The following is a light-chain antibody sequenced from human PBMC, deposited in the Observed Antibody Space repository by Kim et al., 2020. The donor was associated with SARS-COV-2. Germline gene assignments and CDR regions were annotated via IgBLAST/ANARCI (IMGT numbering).Light chain of an antibody. CDR2: AAS. V-gene: IGKV1-27*01. CDR3: QKYNSALTWT. CDR1: QGISNY. J-gene: IGKJ1*01. Sequence: SVGDRVTITCRASQGISNYLAWYQQKPGKVPKLLIYAASTLQSGVPSRFSGSGSGTEFTLTISSLQPEDVATYYCQKYNSALTWTFGQGTKVDIK.